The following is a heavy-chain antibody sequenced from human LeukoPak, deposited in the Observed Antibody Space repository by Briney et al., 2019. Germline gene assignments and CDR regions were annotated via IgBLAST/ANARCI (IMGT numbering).Heavy chain of an antibody. CDR1: GGAISSYY. D-gene: IGHD5-18*01. CDR2: VYYSGST. CDR3: ARQLYSYGPYFDY. Sequence: SETLSLTCTVSGGAISSYYWSWIRQPPGKGLEWIAYVYYSGSTYYNPSLKSRVTISVDTSKNQFSLKLSSVTAADTAVYYCARQLYSYGPYFDYWGQGTLVTVSS. V-gene: IGHV4-59*08. J-gene: IGHJ4*02.